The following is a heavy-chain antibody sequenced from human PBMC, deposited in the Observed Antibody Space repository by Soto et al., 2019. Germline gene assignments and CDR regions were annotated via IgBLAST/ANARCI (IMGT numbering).Heavy chain of an antibody. V-gene: IGHV3-72*01. CDR1: GFSFSDHY. J-gene: IGHJ3*02. D-gene: IGHD1-1*01. CDR2: SRSKPNSYTT. Sequence: PGGSLRLSCAVSGFSFSDHYMDWVRQVPGKGLEWVGRSRSKPNSYTTEYAASVKGRFTISRDDSKTSLYLQMNSLKTEDTAVYYCTRGSPNWNRALDIWGRGTMVTRLL. CDR3: TRGSPNWNRALDI.